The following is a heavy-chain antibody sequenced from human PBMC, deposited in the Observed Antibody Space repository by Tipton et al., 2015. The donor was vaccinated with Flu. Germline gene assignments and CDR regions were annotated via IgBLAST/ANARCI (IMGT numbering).Heavy chain of an antibody. CDR1: GGSFSGYY. D-gene: IGHD1-26*01. V-gene: IGHV4-34*01. J-gene: IGHJ3*02. CDR3: ARDGVGYPPLWELLGAHDAFDI. CDR2: INHSGST. Sequence: TLSLTCAVYGGSFSGYYWSWIRQPPGKGLEWIGEINHSGSTNYNPSLKSRVTISVDTSKNQFSLKLSSVTAADTAVYYCARDGVGYPPLWELLGAHDAFDIWGQGTMVTVSS.